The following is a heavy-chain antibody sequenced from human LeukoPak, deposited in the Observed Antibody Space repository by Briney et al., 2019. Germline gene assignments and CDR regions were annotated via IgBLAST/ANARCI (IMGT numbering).Heavy chain of an antibody. V-gene: IGHV4-34*01. J-gene: IGHJ5*02. CDR1: GGSFSGYY. CDR3: ARLGGAAAGPFTPFDP. D-gene: IGHD6-13*01. CDR2: INHSGST. Sequence: SETLSLTCAVYGGSFSGYYWSWIRQPPGKGLEWIGEINHSGSTNYNPSLKSRVTISVDTSKNQFSLKLSSVTAADTAVYYCARLGGAAAGPFTPFDPWGQGTLVTVSS.